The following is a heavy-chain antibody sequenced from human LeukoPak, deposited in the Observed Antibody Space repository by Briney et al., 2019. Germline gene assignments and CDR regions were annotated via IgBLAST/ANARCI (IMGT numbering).Heavy chain of an antibody. CDR2: ISGSGGST. D-gene: IGHD5-12*01. CDR1: GFTFSSYA. CDR3: AKDPNSGYDWGQYYFDY. Sequence: PGGSLRLSCAASGFTFSSYAMSWVRQAPGKGLEWVPAISGSGGSTYYADSVKGRFTISRDNSKNTLYLQMNSLRAEDTAVYYCAKDPNSGYDWGQYYFDYWGQGTLVTVSS. V-gene: IGHV3-23*01. J-gene: IGHJ4*02.